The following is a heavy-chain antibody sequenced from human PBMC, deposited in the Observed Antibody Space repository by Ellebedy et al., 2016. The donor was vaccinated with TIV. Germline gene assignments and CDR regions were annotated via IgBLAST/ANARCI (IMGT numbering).Heavy chain of an antibody. D-gene: IGHD3-3*01. V-gene: IGHV3-7*01. CDR2: IKQDGSEK. Sequence: GESLKISCAASGFTFSSYWMTWVRQAPGKGLEWVANIKQDGSEKTYVDSVKGRFTISRDNAKNSLYLQMNSLRGEDTAVYYCAREGEWLLDYWGQGTLVTVSS. J-gene: IGHJ4*02. CDR1: GFTFSSYW. CDR3: AREGEWLLDY.